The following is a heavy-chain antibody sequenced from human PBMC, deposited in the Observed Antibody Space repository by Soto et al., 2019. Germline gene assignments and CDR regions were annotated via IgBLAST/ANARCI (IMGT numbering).Heavy chain of an antibody. CDR2: IWYDGRNT. CDR1: GFTFSSYG. Sequence: ESGGGVVQPGRSLRLSCAASGFTFSSYGMHWVRQAPGKGLEWVAVIWYDGRNTYYADSVKGRFTISRDNSKNTLYLQMNSLRAEDTVVYYWARTAYYYDSSGYYFDCWCQGTLVTVSS. V-gene: IGHV3-33*01. J-gene: IGHJ4*02. D-gene: IGHD3-22*01. CDR3: ARTAYYYDSSGYYFDC.